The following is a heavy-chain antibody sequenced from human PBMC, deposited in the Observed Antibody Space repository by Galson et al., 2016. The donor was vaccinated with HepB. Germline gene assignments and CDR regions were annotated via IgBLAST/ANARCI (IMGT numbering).Heavy chain of an antibody. Sequence: SLRPSCAASGFTSSSYGMHWVRQAPRKGLEWVAVISYDRSNKYYAGSVKGRFTISRDNSKNTLYPQMNSLRAEDPAVYYLAKDRSYGYFGSGGMDVWGQGTTVTVSS. CDR2: ISYDRSNK. CDR1: GFTSSSYG. D-gene: IGHD3-10*01. CDR3: AKDRSYGYFGSGGMDV. V-gene: IGHV3-30*18. J-gene: IGHJ6*02.